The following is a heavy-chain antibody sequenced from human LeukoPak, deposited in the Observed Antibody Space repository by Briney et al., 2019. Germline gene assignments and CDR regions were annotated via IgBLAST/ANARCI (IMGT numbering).Heavy chain of an antibody. Sequence: PGGSLRLSCAASGFSYKNYWMHWVRQTPGKGLVWIARINTDGSATNYADFVKGRITISRDNAKNTVYLQMNGLRVEDTAKYYCARESAIVRIAFDNWGEGTLVAVSS. J-gene: IGHJ4*02. CDR1: GFSYKNYW. V-gene: IGHV3-74*01. D-gene: IGHD2/OR15-2a*01. CDR3: ARESAIVRIAFDN. CDR2: INTDGSAT.